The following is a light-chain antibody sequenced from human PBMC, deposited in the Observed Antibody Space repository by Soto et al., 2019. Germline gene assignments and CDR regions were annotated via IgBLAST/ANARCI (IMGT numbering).Light chain of an antibody. Sequence: AIRMTQSPSSFSASTGDRVTITCRASQGISSYLAWYQQKPGKAPKLLIYAASTLQSGVPSRFSGSGSGTDFTLTISCLHSEDFATYYCQQYYSYPPKYTFGQGTKLEIK. CDR3: QQYYSYPPKYT. J-gene: IGKJ2*01. CDR2: AAS. CDR1: QGISSY. V-gene: IGKV1-8*01.